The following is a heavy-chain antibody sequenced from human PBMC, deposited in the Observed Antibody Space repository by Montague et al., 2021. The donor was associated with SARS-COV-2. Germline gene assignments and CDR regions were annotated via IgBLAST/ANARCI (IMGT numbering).Heavy chain of an antibody. CDR3: ARHASYDYSKDLYYYYYGMDV. D-gene: IGHD4-11*01. J-gene: IGHJ6*02. CDR1: GGSISSSSYY. CDR2: IYYSGST. V-gene: IGHV4-39*01. Sequence: SETLSLTRTVSGGSISSSSYYWGWIRQPPGKGLEWIGSIYYSGSTYYNPSLKSRVTISVDTSKNQFSLKLSSVAAADTAVYYCARHASYDYSKDLYYYYYGMDVWGQGTTVTVSS.